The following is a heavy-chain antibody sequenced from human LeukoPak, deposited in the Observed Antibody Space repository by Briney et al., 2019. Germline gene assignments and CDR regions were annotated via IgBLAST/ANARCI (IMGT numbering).Heavy chain of an antibody. CDR1: GFTFSSYG. CDR2: ITGSGEIS. J-gene: IGHJ4*02. CDR3: AGENAVATGAFDY. D-gene: IGHD5-12*01. V-gene: IGHV3-48*01. Sequence: GGSLRLSCAASGFTFSSYGISWLRQAPGKGLGWVSHITGSGEISHYADSVQGRFTISRDNAKKSLYLQMNSLRAEDMAVYDCAGENAVATGAFDYWGRGTLVTVSS.